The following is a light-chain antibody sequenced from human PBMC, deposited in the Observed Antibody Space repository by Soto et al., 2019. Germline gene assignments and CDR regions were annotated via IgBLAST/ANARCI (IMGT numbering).Light chain of an antibody. CDR2: EVS. CDR1: SSDVGSYNF. Sequence: QSVLTQPASVSGSPGQSITLSCTGTSSDVGSYNFVSWYQQHPGKAPKLMIYEVSTRPSGVSNRFSGSKSGNTASLTISGLQAEDEADYYCCSYKGSNSYVFGTGTKVTVL. V-gene: IGLV2-23*02. J-gene: IGLJ1*01. CDR3: CSYKGSNSYV.